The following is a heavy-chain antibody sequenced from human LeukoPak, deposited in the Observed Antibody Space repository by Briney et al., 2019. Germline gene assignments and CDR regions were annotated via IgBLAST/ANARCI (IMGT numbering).Heavy chain of an antibody. Sequence: GGSLRLSCAASGFTFSSYGMSWVRQAPGKGLEWVSAISGSGGSTYYADSVKGRFTISRDNSKNTLYLQMNSLRAEDTAVYFCAKEGVGGNYYRGDAGYFDYWGQGTLVTVSS. J-gene: IGHJ4*02. V-gene: IGHV3-23*01. D-gene: IGHD1-26*01. CDR1: GFTFSSYG. CDR3: AKEGVGGNYYRGDAGYFDY. CDR2: ISGSGGST.